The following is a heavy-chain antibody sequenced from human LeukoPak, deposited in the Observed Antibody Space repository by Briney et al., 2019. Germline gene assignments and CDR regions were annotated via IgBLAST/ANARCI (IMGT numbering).Heavy chain of an antibody. CDR3: ARSVYDFWSGYEDDAFDI. V-gene: IGHV1-8*03. J-gene: IGHJ3*02. CDR2: MNPNSGNT. CDR1: GYTFTSYD. D-gene: IGHD3-3*01. Sequence: VKVSCKASGYTFTSYDINWVRQATGQGLEWMGWMNPNSGNTGYAQKFQGRVTITRNTSISTAYMELSSLRSEDTAVYYCARSVYDFWSGYEDDAFDIWGQGTMVTVSS.